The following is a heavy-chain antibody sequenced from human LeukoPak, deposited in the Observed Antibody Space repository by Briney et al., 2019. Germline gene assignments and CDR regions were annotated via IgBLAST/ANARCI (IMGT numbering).Heavy chain of an antibody. D-gene: IGHD3-9*01. CDR2: IYYSGST. J-gene: IGHJ4*02. CDR1: GGSISSYY. V-gene: IGHV4-59*01. CDR3: ARLRGSRRLRYQGEIDY. Sequence: PSETLSLTCTVSGGSISSYYWSWIRQPPGKGLEWIGYIYYSGSTNYNPSLKSRVTISVDTSKNQFSLKLTSVTAADTAVYYCARLRGSRRLRYQGEIDYWGLGILVTVSS.